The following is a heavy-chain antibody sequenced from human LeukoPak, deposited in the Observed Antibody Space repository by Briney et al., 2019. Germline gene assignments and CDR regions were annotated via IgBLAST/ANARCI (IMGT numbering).Heavy chain of an antibody. V-gene: IGHV3-21*01. J-gene: IGHJ3*02. CDR1: GFTFSSYS. CDR3: ARYRSGSPGAFDI. Sequence: PGGSLRLSCAASGFTFSSYSMNWVRQAPGKGLEWVSSISSSSSYIYYADSVKGRFTISRDNAKNSLYLQMNSLRAEDTAVYYCARYRSGSPGAFDIWGQGTMVTVSS. D-gene: IGHD3-10*01. CDR2: ISSSSSYI.